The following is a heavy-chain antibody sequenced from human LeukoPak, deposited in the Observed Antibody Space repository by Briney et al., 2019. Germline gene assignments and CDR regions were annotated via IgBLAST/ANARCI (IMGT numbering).Heavy chain of an antibody. CDR3: ARDWSLSITMVRGVIGY. Sequence: ASVKVSCKASGYTFTSYGISWVRQAPGQGREWMGWISAYNGNTNYAQKLQGRVTMTTDTSTSTAYMELRSLRSDDTAVYYCARDWSLSITMVRGVIGYRGQGTLVTVSS. V-gene: IGHV1-18*01. D-gene: IGHD3-10*01. CDR2: ISAYNGNT. CDR1: GYTFTSYG. J-gene: IGHJ4*02.